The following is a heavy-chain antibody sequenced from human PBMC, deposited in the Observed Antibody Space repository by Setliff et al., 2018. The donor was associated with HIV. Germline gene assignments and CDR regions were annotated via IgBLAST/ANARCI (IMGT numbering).Heavy chain of an antibody. CDR2: IYPSDSDT. CDR3: VRPLGRGSSQGWFDP. J-gene: IGHJ5*02. CDR1: GYSFTGYW. D-gene: IGHD3-16*01. V-gene: IGHV5-51*01. Sequence: PGESLKISCKGSGYSFTGYWIGWVRQMPGKGLEWMGIIYPSDSDTRYSPSFQGQVTISADKSISTAYLQWSSLKASDTAMYYCVRPLGRGSSQGWFDPWGQGTLVTVSS.